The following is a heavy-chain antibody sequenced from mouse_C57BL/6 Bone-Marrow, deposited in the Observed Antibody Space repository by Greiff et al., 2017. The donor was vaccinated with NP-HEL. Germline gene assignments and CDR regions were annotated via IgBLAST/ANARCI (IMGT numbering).Heavy chain of an antibody. CDR2: IDPEDGET. D-gene: IGHD1-1*01. CDR1: GFNIKDYY. Sequence: DVKLVESGAELVKPGASVKLSCTASGFNIKDYYMHWVKQRTEQGLEWIGRIDPEDGETKYAPKFQGKATITADTSSNTAYLQLSSLTSEDTAVYYCAITTVVANAMDYWGQGTSVTVSS. CDR3: AITTVVANAMDY. J-gene: IGHJ4*01. V-gene: IGHV14-2*01.